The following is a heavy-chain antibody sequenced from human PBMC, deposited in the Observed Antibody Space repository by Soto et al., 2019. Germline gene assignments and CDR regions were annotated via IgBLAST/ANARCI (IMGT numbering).Heavy chain of an antibody. V-gene: IGHV3-30-3*01. CDR2: ISYDGSNK. CDR1: GFTFSSYA. Sequence: QVQLVESGGGVVQPGRSLRLSCAASGFTFSSYAMHWVRQAPGKGLEWVAVISYDGSNKYYADSVKGRFTISRDNSKTTLYLQMNSLIAEDTAVYYCARVPSSSGRAHFDYWGQGTLVTVSS. J-gene: IGHJ4*02. CDR3: ARVPSSSGRAHFDY. D-gene: IGHD2-15*01.